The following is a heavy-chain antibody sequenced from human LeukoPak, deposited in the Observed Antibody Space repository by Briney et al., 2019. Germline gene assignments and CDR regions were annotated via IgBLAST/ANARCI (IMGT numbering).Heavy chain of an antibody. CDR1: GGSFSIYY. D-gene: IGHD2-15*01. J-gene: IGHJ4*02. CDR3: ARLCSGGSCTNDY. Sequence: SETLSLTCAVYGGSFSIYYWSWIRRYPGKGLEWTGEIYQSGNTNYNPSLESRVTISVDTSKNQFSLKLTSVTAADTAVYYCARLCSGGSCTNDYWGQGTLVTVSS. V-gene: IGHV4-34*01. CDR2: IYQSGNT.